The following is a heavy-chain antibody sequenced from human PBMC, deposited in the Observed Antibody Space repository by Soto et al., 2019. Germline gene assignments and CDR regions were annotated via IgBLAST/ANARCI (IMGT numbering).Heavy chain of an antibody. CDR1: GFSVSNKY. J-gene: IGHJ4*02. V-gene: IGHV3-53*01. D-gene: IGHD3-10*01. CDR2: IYSGGGT. CDR3: AREGGSYGPFDC. Sequence: LRLSCAASGFSVSNKYMNWVRQAPGKGLEWVSVIYSGGGTYYAESVKGRFTISRDNSKNTLYLQMNTLRAEDTAVYYCAREGGSYGPFDCWGQGTLVTVSS.